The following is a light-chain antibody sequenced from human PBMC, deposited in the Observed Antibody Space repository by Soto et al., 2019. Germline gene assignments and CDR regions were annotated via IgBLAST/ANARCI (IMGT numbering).Light chain of an antibody. J-gene: IGLJ2*01. CDR3: AAWDDSLSGVV. CDR2: RNN. V-gene: IGLV1-47*01. CDR1: SSNIGSNY. Sequence: QPVLTQPPSASGTPGQRVTSSCSGSSSNIGSNYVYWYQQLPGTVPQLLIYRNNERPSGVPDRFSGSKSGTSASLAISGLRSEDEADYYCAAWDDSLSGVVFGGGTKRTVL.